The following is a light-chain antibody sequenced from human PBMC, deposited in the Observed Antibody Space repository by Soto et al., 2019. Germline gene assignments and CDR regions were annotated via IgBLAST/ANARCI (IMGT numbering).Light chain of an antibody. CDR1: QSISSW. Sequence: DIQMTQSPSTLSASVGDRATITLRASQSISSWLAWYQQKPGKAPKLLIYDASSLESGVPSRFSGSGSGTEFTLTISSLKPDDFATSYCQQYNSFWTFGKGTKVDIK. J-gene: IGKJ1*01. CDR2: DAS. CDR3: QQYNSFWT. V-gene: IGKV1-5*01.